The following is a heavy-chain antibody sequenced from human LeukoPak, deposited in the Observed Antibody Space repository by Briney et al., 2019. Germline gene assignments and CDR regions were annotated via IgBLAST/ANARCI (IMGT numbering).Heavy chain of an antibody. J-gene: IGHJ4*02. CDR1: GFTFDDYA. D-gene: IGHD3-10*01. CDR3: ARASGGTLNY. Sequence: PGRSLRLSCAASGFTFDDYAMHWVRHAPGKGLEWVSGISWNSGSIGYADSVKGRFTISRDNAKNSLYLQMNSLRAEDTAVYYCARASGGTLNYWGQGTLVTVSS. CDR2: ISWNSGSI. V-gene: IGHV3-9*01.